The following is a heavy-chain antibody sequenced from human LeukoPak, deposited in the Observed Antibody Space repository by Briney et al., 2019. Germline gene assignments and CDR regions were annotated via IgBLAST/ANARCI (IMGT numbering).Heavy chain of an antibody. D-gene: IGHD2-2*01. CDR2: ISAYNGNT. Sequence: ASVKVSCKASGYTFTSYGISWVRQAPGQGLEWMGWISAYNGNTNYAQKLQGRVTMTTDTSTSTAYMELRSLRSDDTVVYYCARSIIVVVPAATGGSFWFDPWGQGTLVTVSS. J-gene: IGHJ5*02. CDR3: ARSIIVVVPAATGGSFWFDP. CDR1: GYTFTSYG. V-gene: IGHV1-18*04.